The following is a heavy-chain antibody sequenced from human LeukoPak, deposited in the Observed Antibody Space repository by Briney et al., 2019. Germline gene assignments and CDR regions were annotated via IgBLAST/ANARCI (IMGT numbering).Heavy chain of an antibody. CDR1: GFTFSNHG. CDR2: ISPSGDIT. CDR3: AKKEDYYDSSGYYSTFDY. V-gene: IGHV3-23*01. Sequence: GGTLRLSCAASGFTFSNHGMNWVRQAPGKGLEWVSGISPSGDITYYADSVKGRFTISRDNSKNTLYLQMNSLRAEDTAVYYCAKKEDYYDSSGYYSTFDYWGQGTLVTVSS. D-gene: IGHD3-22*01. J-gene: IGHJ4*02.